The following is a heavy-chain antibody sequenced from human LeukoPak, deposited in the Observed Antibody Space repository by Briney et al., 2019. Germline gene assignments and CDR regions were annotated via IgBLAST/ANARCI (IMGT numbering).Heavy chain of an antibody. V-gene: IGHV3-74*01. CDR1: GFIFSSYW. D-gene: IGHD4-17*01. J-gene: IGHJ4*02. CDR2: INTDGSST. Sequence: PGGSLRLSCAASGFIFSSYWMHWVRQAPGKGLVWVARINTDGSSTSYADFVKGRFTISRDNAKNTLDLQMNSLRAADTAVYYCARDADGDLFDYWGQGTLVTVSS. CDR3: ARDADGDLFDY.